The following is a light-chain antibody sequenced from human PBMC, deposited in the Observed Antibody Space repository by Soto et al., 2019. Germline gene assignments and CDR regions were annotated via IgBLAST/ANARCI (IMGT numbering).Light chain of an antibody. J-gene: IGKJ1*01. CDR2: DAS. V-gene: IGKV3-11*01. CDR1: QSVSSY. Sequence: EIVLTQSPATLSLSPWERATLSCRASQSVSSYLAWYQQKPGQAPRLLIYDASNRATGIPARFSGSGSGTDFTLTISSLEPEDFAVYYCQQRSNWPPGTWTFGQGTKVEIK. CDR3: QQRSNWPPGTWT.